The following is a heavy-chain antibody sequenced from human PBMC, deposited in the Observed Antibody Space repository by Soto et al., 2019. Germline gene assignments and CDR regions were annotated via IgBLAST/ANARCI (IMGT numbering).Heavy chain of an antibody. CDR1: GYSFTNYW. J-gene: IGHJ4*01. CDR2: IYPGDSDT. D-gene: IGHD6-25*01. Sequence: PGESLKISCKGSGYSFTNYWIGWVRQMPGKGLEWMGSIYPGDSDTRYSPSFQGQVTISADRSISTAYLRWSSLRASDTAMYYCARLLGPTAGPPHCDYWGQATLVTVSS. V-gene: IGHV5-51*01. CDR3: ARLLGPTAGPPHCDY.